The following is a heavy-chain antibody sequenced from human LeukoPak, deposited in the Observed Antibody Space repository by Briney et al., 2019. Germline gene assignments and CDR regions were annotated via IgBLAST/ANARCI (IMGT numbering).Heavy chain of an antibody. J-gene: IGHJ4*02. CDR3: ARDRGGYIYGYEPYYFDN. D-gene: IGHD5-18*01. V-gene: IGHV1-69*05. Sequence: GASVKVSCKASGGTFSSYAISWVRQAPGQGLEWMGGIIPIFGTANYAQKFQGRVTITTDESTSTAYMELSSLRSEDTAVYYCARDRGGYIYGYEPYYFDNWGQGTMVTVSS. CDR1: GGTFSSYA. CDR2: IIPIFGTA.